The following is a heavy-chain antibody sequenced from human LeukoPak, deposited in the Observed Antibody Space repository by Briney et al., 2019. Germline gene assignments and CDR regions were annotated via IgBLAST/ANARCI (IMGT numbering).Heavy chain of an antibody. V-gene: IGHV3-64D*09. Sequence: PGGSLRLSCPAPGLTFSSSAIPWARQAPGKGHQYVSGISSNGGNAYNAYSVKGRFTISRDNSKNTVDLQMSSLRAEDTAVYYCVKRSGLYFDYWGQGTLVTVSS. CDR3: VKRSGLYFDY. D-gene: IGHD1-26*01. J-gene: IGHJ4*02. CDR1: GLTFSSSA. CDR2: ISSNGGNA.